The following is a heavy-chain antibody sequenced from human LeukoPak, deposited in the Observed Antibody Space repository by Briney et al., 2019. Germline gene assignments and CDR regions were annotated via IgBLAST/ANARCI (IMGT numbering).Heavy chain of an antibody. Sequence: GGSLRLSCAASGFTFSSYSMNWVRQALGKGLEWVSSISSSSYIYYADTVKGRFTISRDNAKNSLYLQMNSLRAEDTAVYYCARDRYYYDSSGYGYYYGMDVWGQGTTVTVSS. V-gene: IGHV3-21*01. D-gene: IGHD3-22*01. J-gene: IGHJ6*02. CDR2: ISSSSYI. CDR1: GFTFSSYS. CDR3: ARDRYYYDSSGYGYYYGMDV.